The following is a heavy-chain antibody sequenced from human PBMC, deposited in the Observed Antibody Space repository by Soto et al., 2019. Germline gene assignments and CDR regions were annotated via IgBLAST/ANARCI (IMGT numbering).Heavy chain of an antibody. D-gene: IGHD1-26*01. J-gene: IGHJ4*02. Sequence: EMQLLESGGDLVQPGGSLRLSCATSGFTFSDHAMHWVRQAPGEGLEWVSGIRGALVTTPYADSVKGRFTISRDNSTNTLYREMSRLRAEETVIYYCVKEGKMGVEGLDFWGQGTLVSVSS. V-gene: IGHV3-23*01. CDR1: GFTFSDHA. CDR2: IRGALVTT. CDR3: VKEGKMGVEGLDF.